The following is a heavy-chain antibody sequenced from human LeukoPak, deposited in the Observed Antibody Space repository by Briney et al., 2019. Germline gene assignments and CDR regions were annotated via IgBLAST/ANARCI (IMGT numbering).Heavy chain of an antibody. Sequence: PSETLSLTCAVYGWSFNDYYWNWIRQPPGKGLEWIGAINARGDTNFNPSLKSRVTISVDTSKSQFSLRLTSMIAADTAVYYCARGQVPAARGYNWFDPWGQGTLVTVSS. CDR2: INARGDT. CDR1: GWSFNDYY. CDR3: ARGQVPAARGYNWFDP. J-gene: IGHJ5*02. V-gene: IGHV4-34*01. D-gene: IGHD2-2*01.